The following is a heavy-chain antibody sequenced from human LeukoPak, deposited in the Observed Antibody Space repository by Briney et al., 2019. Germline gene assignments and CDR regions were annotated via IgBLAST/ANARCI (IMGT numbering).Heavy chain of an antibody. CDR3: ARSSYYDSSGYLDY. CDR1: GGSISSGSYY. Sequence: PSETLSLTCTVSGGSISSGSYYWRWIRQPAGKGLEWIGRIYTSGSTNYNPSPKSRVTISVDTSKNQFSLKLSSVTAADTAVYYCARSSYYDSSGYLDYWGQGTLVTVSS. D-gene: IGHD3-22*01. CDR2: IYTSGST. V-gene: IGHV4-61*02. J-gene: IGHJ4*02.